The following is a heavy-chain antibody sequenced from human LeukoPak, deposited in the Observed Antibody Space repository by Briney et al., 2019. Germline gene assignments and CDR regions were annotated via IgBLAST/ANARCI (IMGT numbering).Heavy chain of an antibody. CDR2: ISYDGSNK. J-gene: IGHJ4*02. CDR3: AKGLTTVVCGFDY. V-gene: IGHV3-30*18. D-gene: IGHD4-23*01. CDR1: GFTFSSYG. Sequence: GGSLRLSCAASGFTFSSYGMHWVRQAPGKGLEWVAVISYDGSNKYYADSVKGRFTISRDNSKNTLYLQMNSLRAEDTAVYYCAKGLTTVVCGFDYWGQGTLVTVSS.